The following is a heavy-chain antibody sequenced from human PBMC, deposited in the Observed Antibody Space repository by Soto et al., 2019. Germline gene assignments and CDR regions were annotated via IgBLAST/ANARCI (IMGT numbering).Heavy chain of an antibody. D-gene: IGHD3-10*01. CDR3: ASTTMVRGVMFWDY. J-gene: IGHJ4*02. V-gene: IGHV4-4*07. CDR1: GGSISSYY. Sequence: SETLSLTCTVSGGSISSYYWSWIRQPAGKGLEWIGRIYTSGSTNYNPSLKSRVTMSVDTSKNQFSLKLSSVTAADTAVYYCASTTMVRGVMFWDYWGQGTLVTVS. CDR2: IYTSGST.